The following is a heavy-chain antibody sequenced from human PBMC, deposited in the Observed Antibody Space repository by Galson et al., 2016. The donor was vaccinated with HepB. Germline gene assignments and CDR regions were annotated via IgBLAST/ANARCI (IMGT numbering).Heavy chain of an antibody. CDR2: ISHDGADT. D-gene: IGHD1-14*01. CDR3: VRDKAVIPDPDLDYFDY. Sequence: SLRLSCAASGVSFSSSWIHWVRQTPDQGLEWVSRISHDGADTRSADSVEGRFTVSRDNAKNTVYLQMNSLRVEDTAVYYCVRDKAVIPDPDLDYFDYWGQGTRVTVSS. V-gene: IGHV3-74*01. J-gene: IGHJ4*02. CDR1: GVSFSSSW.